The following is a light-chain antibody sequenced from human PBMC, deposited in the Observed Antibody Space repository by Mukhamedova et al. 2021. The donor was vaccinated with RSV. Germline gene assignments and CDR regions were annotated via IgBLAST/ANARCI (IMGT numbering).Light chain of an antibody. J-gene: IGKJ5*01. CDR3: QQYNSYPIT. CDR2: KAS. V-gene: IGKV1-5*03. Sequence: WYQRRVHGKAPTLLIYKASSLESGVPSRFSGSGSGTEFTLTINSLQPDDFATYFCQQYNSYPITFGQGTRLEIK.